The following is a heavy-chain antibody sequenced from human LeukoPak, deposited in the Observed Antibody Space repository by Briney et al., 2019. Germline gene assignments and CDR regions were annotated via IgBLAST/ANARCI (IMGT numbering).Heavy chain of an antibody. CDR3: ARASTYYYGSGSYYFDY. D-gene: IGHD3-10*01. Sequence: SETLSLTCAVSGGSISSGGYSWSRIRQPPGKGLEWIGYIYHSGSTYYNPSLKSRVTISVDRSKNQFSLKLSSVTAADTAVYYCARASTYYYGSGSYYFDYWGQGTLVTVSS. CDR1: GGSISSGGYS. J-gene: IGHJ4*02. CDR2: IYHSGST. V-gene: IGHV4-30-2*01.